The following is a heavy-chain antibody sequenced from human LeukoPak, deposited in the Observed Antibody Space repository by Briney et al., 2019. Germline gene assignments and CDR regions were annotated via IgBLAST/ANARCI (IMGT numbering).Heavy chain of an antibody. J-gene: IGHJ5*02. CDR1: GFTFSNYW. CDR2: IKQDGSEK. Sequence: GGSLRLSCAASGFTFSNYWMIWVRQAPGKGLQSVANIKQDGSEKYCVDSVQGRFAISRDKAKNSLYLQMNSLRAEDTAVYYCARYMGSGRFDPWGQGTLVTVSS. V-gene: IGHV3-7*04. D-gene: IGHD2-15*01. CDR3: ARYMGSGRFDP.